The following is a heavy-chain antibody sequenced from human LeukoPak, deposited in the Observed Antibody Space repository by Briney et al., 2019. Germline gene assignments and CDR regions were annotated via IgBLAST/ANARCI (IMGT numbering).Heavy chain of an antibody. D-gene: IGHD3-22*01. CDR3: AKDYYDSSVPVDAAFDI. Sequence: PGGSLRLSCAASGFTFDDYAMHWVRQAPGKGLEWVSLISGDGGSTYYADSVKGRFTISRDNSKNSLYLQMNSLRTEDTALYYCAKDYYDSSVPVDAAFDIWGQGTMVTVSS. J-gene: IGHJ3*02. V-gene: IGHV3-43*02. CDR1: GFTFDDYA. CDR2: ISGDGGST.